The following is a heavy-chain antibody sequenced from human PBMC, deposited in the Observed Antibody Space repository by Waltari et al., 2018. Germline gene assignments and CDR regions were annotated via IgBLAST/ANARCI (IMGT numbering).Heavy chain of an antibody. Sequence: EVQLVESGGGLVQPGGSLRLSCAASGFTISSYEMHWARQATGKGLEWVSGIGTAGDTYSAGSVKGRFTISREDAKNSLNLQMNSLRAGDTAVYYCVRGYNGFEYWGQGTLVTVSS. D-gene: IGHD3-10*01. CDR1: GFTISSYE. CDR3: VRGYNGFEY. V-gene: IGHV3-13*01. J-gene: IGHJ4*02. CDR2: IGTAGDT.